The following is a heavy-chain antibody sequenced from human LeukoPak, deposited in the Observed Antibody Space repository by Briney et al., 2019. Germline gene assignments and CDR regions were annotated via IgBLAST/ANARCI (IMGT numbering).Heavy chain of an antibody. D-gene: IGHD2-2*01. CDR1: GGSFSGYY. CDR2: INHSGST. J-gene: IGHJ4*02. CDR3: AREPRVVPAARPFDY. V-gene: IGHV4-34*01. Sequence: SETLSLTCAVYGGSFSGYYWSWIRQPPGKGLEWIGEINHSGSTNYNSSLKSRVTISVDTSKNQFSLKLSSVTAADTAVYYCAREPRVVPAARPFDYWGQGTLVTVSS.